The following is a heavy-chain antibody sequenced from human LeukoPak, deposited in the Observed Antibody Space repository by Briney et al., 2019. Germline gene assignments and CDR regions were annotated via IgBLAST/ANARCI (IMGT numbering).Heavy chain of an antibody. CDR3: ARDSGPSAFDI. CDR1: GHTFTSYA. V-gene: IGHV1-3*03. CDR2: INAGNGNT. J-gene: IGHJ3*02. Sequence: ASVKVSCKASGHTFTSYAMHWVRQAPGQRLEWMGWINAGNGNTKYSQEFQGRVTITRDTSASIAYMELSSLRSEDMAVYYCARDSGPSAFDIWGQGTMVTVSS. D-gene: IGHD3-10*01.